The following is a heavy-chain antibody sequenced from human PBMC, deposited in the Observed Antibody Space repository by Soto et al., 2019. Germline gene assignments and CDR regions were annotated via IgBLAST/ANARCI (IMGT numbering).Heavy chain of an antibody. CDR2: IHYSGSG. CDR1: GCSISGEYYH. Sequence: QVQLQESGPGLVRPSQTLSLTCTVSGCSISGEYYHWTWIRQAPGKGLEWIGDIHYSGSGQYNPFRQSRLTLSVDTSKNVFSLNLSAVTAADAAVYFCVREDEGGDRDYYGLDVWGQGTTVTVSS. V-gene: IGHV4-30-4*01. CDR3: VREDEGGDRDYYGLDV. J-gene: IGHJ6*02. D-gene: IGHD2-21*02.